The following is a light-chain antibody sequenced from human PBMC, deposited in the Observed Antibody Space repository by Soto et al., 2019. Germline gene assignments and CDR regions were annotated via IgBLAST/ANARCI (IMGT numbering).Light chain of an antibody. CDR1: QSVSSR. V-gene: IGKV3-11*01. J-gene: IGKJ4*01. CDR2: DAS. Sequence: EIVLTQSPGTLSLSPGQTATLSCRASQSVSSRLAWYQQKPGQAPRLLIYDASNRATGIPARFSGSGSGTDFTLTISSLEPEDFAVYYCQQRSNWPLTFGGGTKVDIK. CDR3: QQRSNWPLT.